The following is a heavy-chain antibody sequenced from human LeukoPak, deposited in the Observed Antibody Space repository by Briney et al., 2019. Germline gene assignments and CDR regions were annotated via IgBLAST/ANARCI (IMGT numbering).Heavy chain of an antibody. V-gene: IGHV4-34*01. CDR1: GGSFSSYY. Sequence: SETLSLTCTLSGGSFSSYYWNWIRQPPGKGLEWIGEINHSGSTNHNPSLKSRVTISVDTSKNQFSLKLSSVTAADTAVYYCARDAVSYSSSWYTYNWFDPWGQGTLVTVSS. CDR3: ARDAVSYSSSWYTYNWFDP. D-gene: IGHD6-13*01. CDR2: INHSGST. J-gene: IGHJ5*02.